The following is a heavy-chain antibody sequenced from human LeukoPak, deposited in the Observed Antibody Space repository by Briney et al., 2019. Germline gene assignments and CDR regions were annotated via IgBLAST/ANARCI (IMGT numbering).Heavy chain of an antibody. CDR3: ARLGSLCRNGVCYGG. V-gene: IGHV3-48*03. CDR2: ISSSGRTM. J-gene: IGHJ4*02. CDR1: GFTFSSYE. Sequence: PGGSLRLSCTASGFTFSSYEMNWVRQAPGKRLEWVSHISSSGRTMYYADSVKGRFTISRDNAKNSLYLQMNSLRAEDTAVYYCARLGSLCRNGVCYGGWGQGILVTVST. D-gene: IGHD2-8*01.